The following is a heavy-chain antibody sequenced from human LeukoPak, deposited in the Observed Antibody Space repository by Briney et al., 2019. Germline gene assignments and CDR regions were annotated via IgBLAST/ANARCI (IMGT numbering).Heavy chain of an antibody. J-gene: IGHJ5*01. Sequence: SETLSLTCTVSGGSISSYYWSWIRQPAGKGLEWIGRIYTSGSTNYNPALKSRVTMSVDTSKNQFSLKLSSVTAADTAVYYCTRDDVGAPQLLRFGSWGQGTLVTVSS. D-gene: IGHD1-26*01. CDR3: TRDDVGAPQLLRFGS. CDR2: IYTSGST. CDR1: GGSISSYY. V-gene: IGHV4-4*07.